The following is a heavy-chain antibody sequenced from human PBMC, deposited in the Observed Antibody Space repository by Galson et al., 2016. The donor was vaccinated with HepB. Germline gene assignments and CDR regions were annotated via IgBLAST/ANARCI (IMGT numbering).Heavy chain of an antibody. CDR1: GFPFTTFW. CDR3: ARIVGATDYFDY. CDR2: INQHGSEK. V-gene: IGHV3-7*01. J-gene: IGHJ4*02. Sequence: SLRLSCAASGFPFTTFWMIWVRQAPGEGLEWVANINQHGSEKYYLDSVKGRFTISRDNTKNLLSLQMNSLRPEDTAVYYCARIVGATDYFDYWGQGTLVTVSS. D-gene: IGHD1-26*01.